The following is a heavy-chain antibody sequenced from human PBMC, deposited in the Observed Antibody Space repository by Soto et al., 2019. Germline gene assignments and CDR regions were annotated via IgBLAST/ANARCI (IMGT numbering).Heavy chain of an antibody. V-gene: IGHV3-33*01. CDR1: GFTFSTSG. J-gene: IGHJ6*03. CDR2: IWYDGTNK. CDR3: AGAEASDASLGARYYYDDYVDV. Sequence: QVQLVESGGGVVQPGRSLRLSCAASGFTFSTSGMHWVRQAPGKGLEWVAVIWYDGTNKYYADSVKGRFTISRDNSKNTMNLQMNSRRAGDTAVYYCAGAEASDASLGARYYYDDYVDVWGKGTTVTVSS. D-gene: IGHD3-16*02.